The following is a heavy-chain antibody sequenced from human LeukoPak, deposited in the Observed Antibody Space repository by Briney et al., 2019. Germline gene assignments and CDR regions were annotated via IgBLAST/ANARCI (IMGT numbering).Heavy chain of an antibody. J-gene: IGHJ6*03. CDR2: IYYSGST. V-gene: IGHV4-59*12. CDR1: GGSISSYY. Sequence: SETLSLTCTVSGGSISSYYWSWIRQPPGKGLEWIGYIYYSGSTNYNPSLKSRVTMSVDTSKNQFSLKLHSVTAADTAVYYCARIRSPSYSSSYYYYYMDVWGKGTTVTVSS. CDR3: ARIRSPSYSSSYYYYYMDV. D-gene: IGHD6-6*01.